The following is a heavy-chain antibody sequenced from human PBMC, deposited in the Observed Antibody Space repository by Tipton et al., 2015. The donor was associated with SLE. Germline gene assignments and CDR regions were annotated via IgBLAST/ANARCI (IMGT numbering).Heavy chain of an antibody. V-gene: IGHV3-7*01. Sequence: SLRLSCAASGFTFSSYWMSWVRQTPGKGLEWVANIKEDGSDKYCLDSVKGRFTISRDNAKNSLWLRMNSLRVEDTAVYYCARDAGGLEDYMDVWGKGTTVTVS. CDR3: ARDAGGLEDYMDV. CDR1: GFTFSSYW. D-gene: IGHD3-10*01. CDR2: IKEDGSDK. J-gene: IGHJ6*03.